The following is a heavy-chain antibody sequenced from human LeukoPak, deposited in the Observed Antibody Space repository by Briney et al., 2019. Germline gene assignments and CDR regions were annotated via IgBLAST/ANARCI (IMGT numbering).Heavy chain of an antibody. Sequence: GGSLRLSCAASGFTFSSYAMSWVRQAPGKGLEWVSAISGSGGSTYYADSVKGRFTISRDNSKNTLYLQMNSLRAEDTAVYYCARDPTPHCSGGSCHAPFDYWGQGTLVTVSS. J-gene: IGHJ4*02. CDR2: ISGSGGST. D-gene: IGHD2-15*01. V-gene: IGHV3-23*01. CDR3: ARDPTPHCSGGSCHAPFDY. CDR1: GFTFSSYA.